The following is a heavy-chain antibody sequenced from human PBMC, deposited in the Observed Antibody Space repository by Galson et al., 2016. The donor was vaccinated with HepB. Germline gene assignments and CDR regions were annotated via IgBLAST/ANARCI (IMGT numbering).Heavy chain of an antibody. J-gene: IGHJ4*02. CDR3: ATVRIAASIDS. V-gene: IGHV4-59*01. CDR1: GGSISSYY. D-gene: IGHD6-13*01. CDR2: IYYSGTT. Sequence: ETLSLTCTVSGGSISSYYWSWIRQPPGKGLEWIAYIYYSGTTNYNPSLKSRVTISVDTFRNQFSLKMNSVTAADTAVYYCATVRIAASIDSWGQGTLVTVAS.